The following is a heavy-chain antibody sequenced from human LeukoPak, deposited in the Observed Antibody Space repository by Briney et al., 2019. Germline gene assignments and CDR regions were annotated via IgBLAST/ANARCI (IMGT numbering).Heavy chain of an antibody. V-gene: IGHV4-39*07. J-gene: IGHJ4*02. CDR2: IYYSGST. Sequence: SETLSLTCTVSGGSISSSSYYWGWIRQPPGTGLEWIGSIYYSGSTYHNPSLKSRVTISVDTSKNQFSLKLSSVTAADTAVYYCARGPDSSSWYYRDDYWGQGTLVTVSS. CDR3: ARGPDSSSWYYRDDY. D-gene: IGHD6-13*01. CDR1: GGSISSSSYY.